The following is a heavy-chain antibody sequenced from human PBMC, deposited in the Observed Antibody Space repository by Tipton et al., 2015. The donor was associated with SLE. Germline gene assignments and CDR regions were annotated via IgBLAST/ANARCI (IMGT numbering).Heavy chain of an antibody. Sequence: SLRLSCAASGFTFNNYAMSWVRQGPGKGLEWVSGIIGSGGNTYYADSVKGRFTISRDNSKNTLFLEMNSLRAEDTAVYYCARTGDFYYYYNGKDVWGQGTTVTVSS. CDR2: IIGSGGNT. CDR3: ARTGDFYYYYNGKDV. J-gene: IGHJ6*02. V-gene: IGHV3-23*01. CDR1: GFTFNNYA. D-gene: IGHD7-27*01.